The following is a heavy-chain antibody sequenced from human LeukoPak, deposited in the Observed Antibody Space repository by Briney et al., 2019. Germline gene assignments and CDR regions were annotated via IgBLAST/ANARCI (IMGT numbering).Heavy chain of an antibody. CDR2: IYYSGST. CDR1: GGSISSSSYY. V-gene: IGHV4-39*01. Sequence: SETLSLTCTVSGGSISSSSYYWGWIRQPPGKGLEWIGSIYYSGSTYYNPSLKSRVTISVDTSKNQFSLKLSSVTAADTAVYYCARHAGDDDPGAFDIWGQGTMVTVSS. CDR3: ARHAGDDDPGAFDI. J-gene: IGHJ3*02. D-gene: IGHD3-16*01.